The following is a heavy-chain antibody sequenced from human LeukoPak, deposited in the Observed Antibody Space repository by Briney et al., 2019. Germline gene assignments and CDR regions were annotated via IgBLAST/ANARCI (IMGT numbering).Heavy chain of an antibody. D-gene: IGHD3-16*01. Sequence: GASVKVSCKASGGTFSSYAISWVRQAPGQGLEWMGGIIPIFGTANYAQKFQGRVTITADKSTSTAYMELSSLRSEDTAVYYCARFGGRAAKDDRLDYWGQGTLVTVSS. CDR3: ARFGGRAAKDDRLDY. J-gene: IGHJ4*02. CDR1: GGTFSSYA. CDR2: IIPIFGTA. V-gene: IGHV1-69*06.